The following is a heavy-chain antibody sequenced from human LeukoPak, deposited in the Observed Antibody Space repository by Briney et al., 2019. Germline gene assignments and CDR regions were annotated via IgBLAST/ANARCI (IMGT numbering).Heavy chain of an antibody. CDR1: GYSFTSYW. CDR3: ASGYGGWELLGDFDY. D-gene: IGHD1-26*01. Sequence: GESLKISCKGSGYSFTSYWIGWVRQMPGKGLEWMGIIYPGDSDTRYSPSFQGQVTISADKSISPAYLQWSSLKASDTAMYYCASGYGGWELLGDFDYWGQGTLVTVSS. J-gene: IGHJ4*02. CDR2: IYPGDSDT. V-gene: IGHV5-51*01.